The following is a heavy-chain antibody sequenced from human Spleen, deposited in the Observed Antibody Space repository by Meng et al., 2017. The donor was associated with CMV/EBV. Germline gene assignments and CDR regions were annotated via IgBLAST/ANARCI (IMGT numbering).Heavy chain of an antibody. J-gene: IGHJ5*02. CDR2: MNPNNHKT. V-gene: IGHV1-8*01. CDR3: ARARNWFDP. CDR1: GYTFTSYD. Sequence: ASVKVSCKASGYTFTSYDIIWVRQAPGQGLEWMGWMNPNNHKTTYAQRFEGRLTMTTDTSLNTAYMGLSSLRSEDTAFYYCARARNWFDPWGQGTLVTVSS.